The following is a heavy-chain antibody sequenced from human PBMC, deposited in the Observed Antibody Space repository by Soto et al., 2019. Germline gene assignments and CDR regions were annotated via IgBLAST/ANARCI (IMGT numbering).Heavy chain of an antibody. D-gene: IGHD3-3*01. CDR1: GFTCSDYY. CDR3: ARDARAITIFGVVTPSGAFDI. J-gene: IGHJ3*02. Sequence: GGSLRLSCAASGFTCSDYYMSWIRQAPGKGLEWVSYISSSGSTIYYADSVKGRFTISRDNAKNSLYLQMNSLRAEDTAVYYCARDARAITIFGVVTPSGAFDIWGQGTMVTVSS. CDR2: ISSSGSTI. V-gene: IGHV3-11*04.